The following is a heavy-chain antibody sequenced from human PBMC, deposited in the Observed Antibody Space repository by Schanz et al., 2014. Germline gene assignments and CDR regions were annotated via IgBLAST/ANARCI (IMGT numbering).Heavy chain of an antibody. V-gene: IGHV3-21*02. Sequence: EVRLVESGGGLVQPGGSLRLSCEASGFDFNSYSMNWVRQVPGKGLEWVSSISSSSSYIYYADSVKGRFTISRDNAKNSLYLQMNSLRAGDTAVYYCARPRFDYGEVDYWGQGTLVTVSS. CDR2: ISSSSSYI. CDR3: ARPRFDYGEVDY. J-gene: IGHJ4*02. D-gene: IGHD4-17*01. CDR1: GFDFNSYS.